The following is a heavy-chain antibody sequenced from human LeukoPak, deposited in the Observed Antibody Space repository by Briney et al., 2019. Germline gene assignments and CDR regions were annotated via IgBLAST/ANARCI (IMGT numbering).Heavy chain of an antibody. CDR2: ISDDGKNT. Sequence: GGSLRLSCAASGFTFNTYGMTWVRQAPGKGLEWVSAISDDGKNTYYADSVKGRFTISRDNSKNTMYLQMNSLRVEDTAVYYCAKRVPYGSSSVYLDYWGQGTLVTVSS. CDR3: AKRVPYGSSSVYLDY. J-gene: IGHJ4*02. CDR1: GFTFNTYG. D-gene: IGHD6-6*01. V-gene: IGHV3-23*01.